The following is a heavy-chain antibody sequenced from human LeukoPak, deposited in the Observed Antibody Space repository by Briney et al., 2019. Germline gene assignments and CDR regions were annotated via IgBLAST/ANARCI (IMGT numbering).Heavy chain of an antibody. CDR3: ARVEGIALAGTCCVDY. CDR2: ISSSSSYI. V-gene: IGHV3-21*01. CDR1: GFTFSSYS. D-gene: IGHD6-19*01. J-gene: IGHJ4*02. Sequence: GGSLRLSCAASGFTFSSYSMTWVRQAPGKGLEWVSSISSSSSYIYYADSVKGRFTISRDNAKNSLYLQMNSLRAEDTAVYYCARVEGIALAGTCCVDYWGQGTLVTVSS.